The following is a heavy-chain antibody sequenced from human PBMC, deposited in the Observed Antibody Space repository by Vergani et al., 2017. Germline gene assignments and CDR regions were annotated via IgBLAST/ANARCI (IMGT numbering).Heavy chain of an antibody. Sequence: QVQLQESGPGLVKPSETLSLTCTVSGGSISSYYWSWIRQPPGKGLEWIGYIYYSGSTNYNPSLKSRVTISVDTSKNQLSLKRSSVTAADTAVYYWARQKLNCSGGSGECDDWGQGTLVTVSS. CDR1: GGSISSYY. CDR3: ARQKLNCSGGSGECDD. CDR2: IYYSGST. D-gene: IGHD2-15*01. V-gene: IGHV4-59*01. J-gene: IGHJ4*02.